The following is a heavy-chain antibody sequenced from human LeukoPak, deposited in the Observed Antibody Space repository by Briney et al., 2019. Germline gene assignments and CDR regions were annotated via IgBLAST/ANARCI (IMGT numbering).Heavy chain of an antibody. CDR3: ARLLVGDYGDYAPN. Sequence: SETLPLTCTVSGGSISTTTYYWGWIRQPPGKGLEWIGSVYSSGRTYYHPSLKSRVTISVDTSKKQFSLKLSSVTAADTAVYYCARLLVGDYGDYAPNWGQGTLVTVSS. CDR2: VYSSGRT. CDR1: GGSISTTTYY. J-gene: IGHJ4*02. V-gene: IGHV4-39*01. D-gene: IGHD4-17*01.